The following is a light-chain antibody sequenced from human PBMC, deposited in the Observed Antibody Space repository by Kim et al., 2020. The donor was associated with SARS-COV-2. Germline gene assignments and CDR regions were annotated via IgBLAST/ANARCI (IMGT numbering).Light chain of an antibody. V-gene: IGLV1-44*01. J-gene: IGLJ3*02. CDR3: VAWDDSLNGPM. CDR1: TSNIGSNT. Sequence: QSVLTQSPSASGTPGQRVTISCSGSTSNIGSNTVNWYQHLPGTAPKLLIYNINQRPSGVPDRFSGSKSGTSASLVISGLQSEDEANYYCVAWDDSLNGPMFGGGTQLTVL. CDR2: NIN.